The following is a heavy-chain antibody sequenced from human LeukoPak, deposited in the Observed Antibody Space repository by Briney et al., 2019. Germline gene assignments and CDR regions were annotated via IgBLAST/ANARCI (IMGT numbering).Heavy chain of an antibody. CDR2: ISAYNGNT. Sequence: GASVKVSCKASGYTFTSYGISWVRRAPGQGLEWMGWISAYNGNTNYAQKLQGRVTMTTDTSTSTAYMELRSLRSDDTAVYYCARTDSSSSGGYYGMDVWGQGTTVTVSS. D-gene: IGHD6-6*01. V-gene: IGHV1-18*01. J-gene: IGHJ6*02. CDR3: ARTDSSSSGGYYGMDV. CDR1: GYTFTSYG.